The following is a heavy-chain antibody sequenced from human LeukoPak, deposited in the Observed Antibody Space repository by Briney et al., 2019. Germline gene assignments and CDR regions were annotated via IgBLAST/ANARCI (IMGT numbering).Heavy chain of an antibody. CDR2: IYYSGST. D-gene: IGHD1-14*01. CDR3: AREGNSTPEN. Sequence: SETLSLTCTVSGGSISSYYWSWIRQPPGKGLEWIGYIYYSGSTYYNPSLKSRVTISVDTSKNQFSLKLSSVTAADTAVYYCAREGNSTPENWGQGTLVTVSS. V-gene: IGHV4-59*06. CDR1: GGSISSYY. J-gene: IGHJ4*02.